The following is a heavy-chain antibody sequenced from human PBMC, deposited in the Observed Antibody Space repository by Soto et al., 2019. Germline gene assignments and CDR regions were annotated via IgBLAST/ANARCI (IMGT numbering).Heavy chain of an antibody. CDR3: ARGLGGYDPGRLDS. D-gene: IGHD5-12*01. CDR1: GFTFDDYA. V-gene: IGHV3-9*01. Sequence: EVHLVESGGGLVPPGRSLTISCAASGFTFDDYAMHWVRQRPGKGLEAVSGISWNSGRIEYADSVKGRFTISRDNAKNSLYLQMNSLRAEDTAFYYCARGLGGYDPGRLDSWGQGTLVTVSS. CDR2: ISWNSGRI. J-gene: IGHJ4*02.